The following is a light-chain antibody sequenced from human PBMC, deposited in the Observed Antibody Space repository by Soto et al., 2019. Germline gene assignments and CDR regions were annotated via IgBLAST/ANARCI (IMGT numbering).Light chain of an antibody. V-gene: IGLV1-40*01. Sequence: QPVLTQPPSVSGAPGQRVTMSCTGSSSNVGAGYDVHWYQHLPGTAPKLLIYANNNRPSGVPDRFSGSKSGTSASLAISGLQAEDEADYYCQSYDSSLNSRVFGGGTKVTVL. CDR2: ANN. CDR3: QSYDSSLNSRV. J-gene: IGLJ2*01. CDR1: SSNVGAGYD.